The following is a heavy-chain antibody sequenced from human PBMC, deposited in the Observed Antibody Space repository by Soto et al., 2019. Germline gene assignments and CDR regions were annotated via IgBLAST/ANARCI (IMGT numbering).Heavy chain of an antibody. CDR3: ATSRVSIAVAGETEYYFDY. CDR2: INPNSGGT. Sequence: ASVKVSCKASGYTFTGFYMHWVRQAPGQGLEWMGWINPNSGGTNYAQKFQGWVTMTRDTSISTAYMELSRLRSDDTAVYYCATSRVSIAVAGETEYYFDYWGQGTLVTVSS. CDR1: GYTFTGFY. J-gene: IGHJ4*02. D-gene: IGHD6-19*01. V-gene: IGHV1-2*04.